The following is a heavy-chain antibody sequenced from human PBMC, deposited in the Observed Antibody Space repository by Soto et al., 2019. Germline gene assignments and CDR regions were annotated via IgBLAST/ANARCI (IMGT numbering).Heavy chain of an antibody. J-gene: IGHJ5*02. V-gene: IGHV1-69*13. CDR1: GGTFSSYA. CDR3: GRGVVEKPYYDFGSGYYAGESYNWFDP. D-gene: IGHD3-3*01. CDR2: IIPIFGTA. Sequence: SVKVSWKDSGGTFSSYAISWVRQAPGQGLEWMGGIIPIFGTANYAQKFQGRVTITADESTSTAYMELSSLRSEDTAVYYCGRGVVEKPYYDFGSGYYAGESYNWFDPWG.